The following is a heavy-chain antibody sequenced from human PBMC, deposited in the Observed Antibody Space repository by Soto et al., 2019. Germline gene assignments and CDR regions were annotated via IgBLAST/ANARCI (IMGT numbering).Heavy chain of an antibody. CDR3: ATSPGGYDDFHY. CDR1: SGSISSGNW. Sequence: ASETLSLTCAVSSGSISSGNWWSWVRQPPGQGLEWIGEIYRSESTNYNPSLKSRVSLSVDKSKSQFSLTLNSVTAADTAVYYCATSPGGYDDFHYWGQGTQVTVSS. CDR2: IYRSEST. D-gene: IGHD5-12*01. V-gene: IGHV4-4*02. J-gene: IGHJ4*02.